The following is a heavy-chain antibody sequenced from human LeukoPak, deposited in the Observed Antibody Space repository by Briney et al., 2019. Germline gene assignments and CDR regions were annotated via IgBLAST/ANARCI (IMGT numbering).Heavy chain of an antibody. CDR2: INPNSGGT. CDR1: GYTFTGYY. CDR3: ARELSDGGNNWFDP. V-gene: IGHV1-2*02. J-gene: IGHJ5*02. D-gene: IGHD2-15*01. Sequence: ASVKVSCKASGYTFTGYYMHWVRQAPGQGLEWMGWINPNSGGTNYAQKFQGRVTMTRDTSISTAYMELSRLRSDDTAVYYCARELSDGGNNWFDPWGQGTLVTVSS.